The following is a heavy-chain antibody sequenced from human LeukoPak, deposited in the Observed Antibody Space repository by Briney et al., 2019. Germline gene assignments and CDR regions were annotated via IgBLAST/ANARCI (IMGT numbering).Heavy chain of an antibody. D-gene: IGHD1-26*01. Sequence: PGGSLRLSCTASGFTFGDYAMSWVRQAPGKGLEWVGFIRSKAYGGTTEYAASVKGRFTISRDDSKSIAYLQMNSLKTEDTAVYYCTRVVWELHEAYYYYYMDVWGKGTTVTISS. CDR3: TRVVWELHEAYYYYYMDV. CDR2: IRSKAYGGTT. CDR1: GFTFGDYA. J-gene: IGHJ6*03. V-gene: IGHV3-49*04.